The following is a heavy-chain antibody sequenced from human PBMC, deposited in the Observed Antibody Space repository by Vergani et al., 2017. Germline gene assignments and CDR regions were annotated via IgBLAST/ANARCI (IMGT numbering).Heavy chain of an antibody. CDR3: ASVRVRGRQTIDY. D-gene: IGHD3-10*01. CDR1: GWSFSGYY. Sequence: QVQLQQWGAGLFKPSETLSLTCAVYGWSFSGYYWSWIRQPPGKGLEWIGEINHSGSTNYHRSLKRRVTISVDTSKNQFSRKLSSVTAADTAVYYCASVRVRGRQTIDYWGQGTLVTVSS. J-gene: IGHJ4*02. V-gene: IGHV4-34*01. CDR2: INHSGST.